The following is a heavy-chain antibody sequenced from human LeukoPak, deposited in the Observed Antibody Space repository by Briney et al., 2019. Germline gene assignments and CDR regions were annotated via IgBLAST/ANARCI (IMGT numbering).Heavy chain of an antibody. Sequence: GSLRLSCAASGFTFSSYWMSWVRQAPGKGLEWVSNIGGSVGSMFYAASVKGRFAISRDNSKKTLFLQMNNLRVEDTAVYYCAKRGNSWDLFDYWGQGTLVTVSS. CDR1: GFTFSSYW. D-gene: IGHD6-13*01. J-gene: IGHJ4*02. V-gene: IGHV3-23*01. CDR3: AKRGNSWDLFDY. CDR2: IGGSVGSM.